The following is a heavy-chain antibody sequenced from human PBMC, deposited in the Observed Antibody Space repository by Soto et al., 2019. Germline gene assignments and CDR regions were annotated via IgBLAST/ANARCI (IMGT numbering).Heavy chain of an antibody. CDR2: IKTDGSET. J-gene: IGHJ4*02. Sequence: GGSLRLSCAASGFTFSSFWMSWVRQAPGKGLEWVANIKTDGSETHDVDSVKGRFTISRDNPKTSLFLQMNSLRVEDTAVYFCTSDRYPRFYHGSGSYPYYWGQGTPVTVSS. CDR3: TSDRYPRFYHGSGSYPYY. D-gene: IGHD3-10*01. CDR1: GFTFSSFW. V-gene: IGHV3-7*03.